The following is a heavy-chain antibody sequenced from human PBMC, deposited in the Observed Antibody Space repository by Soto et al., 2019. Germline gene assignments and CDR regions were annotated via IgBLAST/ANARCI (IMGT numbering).Heavy chain of an antibody. Sequence: SVKVSCKASGGTFSSYAISWVRQAPGQGLEWMGGIIPIFGTANYAQKFQGRVTITADKSTSTAYMELSSLRSEDTAVYYCASGMATIGKLDYWGQGTLVTVSS. CDR3: ASGMATIGKLDY. D-gene: IGHD5-12*01. CDR2: IIPIFGTA. CDR1: GGTFSSYA. J-gene: IGHJ4*02. V-gene: IGHV1-69*06.